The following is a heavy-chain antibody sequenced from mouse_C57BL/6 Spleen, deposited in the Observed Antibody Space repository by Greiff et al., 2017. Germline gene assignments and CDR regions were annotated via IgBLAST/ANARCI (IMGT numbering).Heavy chain of an antibody. CDR3: TRLGRFAY. Sequence: VQLQQSGAELVRPGASVTLSCKASGYTFTDYEMHWVKQTPVHGLECIGGIDPETGGTADNQKFKGKTILTADKSSSTAYMELRSLTSEDSAVYDWTRLGRFAYWGQGALVTVSA. D-gene: IGHD4-1*01. CDR2: IDPETGGT. J-gene: IGHJ3*01. V-gene: IGHV1-15*01. CDR1: GYTFTDYE.